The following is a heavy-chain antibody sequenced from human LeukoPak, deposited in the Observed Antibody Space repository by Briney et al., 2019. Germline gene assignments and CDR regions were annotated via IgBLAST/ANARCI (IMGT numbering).Heavy chain of an antibody. D-gene: IGHD1-26*01. Sequence: GSLRLSCAASGFTFSSYWVSWVRQAPGKGLEWVANIKQDGSEKYYVDSVKGRFTISRDNAKNSLYLQMNSLRAEDTAVYYCARVGFASFDYWGQGTLVTVSS. CDR1: GFTFSSYW. V-gene: IGHV3-7*01. CDR3: ARVGFASFDY. CDR2: IKQDGSEK. J-gene: IGHJ4*02.